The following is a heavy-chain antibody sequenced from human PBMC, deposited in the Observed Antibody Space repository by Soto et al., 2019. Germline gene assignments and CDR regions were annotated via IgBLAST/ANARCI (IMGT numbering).Heavy chain of an antibody. CDR3: TRDQAASGSYYYYYGMDV. CDR1: GFTFGDYA. J-gene: IGHJ6*02. CDR2: IRSKAYGGTT. V-gene: IGHV3-49*04. Sequence: GRSLRLSCTASGFTFGDYAMSWVRQAPGKGLEWVGFIRSKAYGGTTEYAASVKGRFTISRDDSKSIAYLQMNSLKTEDTAVYYCTRDQAASGSYYYYYGMDVWGQGTTVTVSS. D-gene: IGHD1-26*01.